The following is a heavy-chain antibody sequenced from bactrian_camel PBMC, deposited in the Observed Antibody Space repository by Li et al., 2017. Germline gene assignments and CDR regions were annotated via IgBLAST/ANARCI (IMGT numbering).Heavy chain of an antibody. CDR2: IDSVGST. CDR1: EYSFSSN. D-gene: IGHD7*01. CDR3: GADTRYGTYCSANIQYEPEF. V-gene: IGHV3S42*01. Sequence: DVQLVESGGGSVQAGGSLRLSCDTREYSFSSNFGWFRRAPGKEREGVAAIDSVGSTSYADSVKGRFTISIDNAKDTLTLQMNSLKPEDTAMYYCGADTRYGTYCSANIQYEPEFRGQGTQVTVSS. J-gene: IGHJ4*01.